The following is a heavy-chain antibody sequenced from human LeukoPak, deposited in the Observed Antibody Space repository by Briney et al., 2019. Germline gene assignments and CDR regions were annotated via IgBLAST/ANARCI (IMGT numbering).Heavy chain of an antibody. Sequence: PSETLSLTCTVSGGSISSGSYYWSWIRQPAGKVLEWIGRIYTSGSTNYNPSLKSRVTISVDTSKNQFSLKLSSVTAADTAVYYCAKGYSSSPGMFDYWGQGTLVTVSS. CDR3: AKGYSSSPGMFDY. D-gene: IGHD6-13*01. V-gene: IGHV4-61*02. CDR1: GGSISSGSYY. J-gene: IGHJ4*02. CDR2: IYTSGST.